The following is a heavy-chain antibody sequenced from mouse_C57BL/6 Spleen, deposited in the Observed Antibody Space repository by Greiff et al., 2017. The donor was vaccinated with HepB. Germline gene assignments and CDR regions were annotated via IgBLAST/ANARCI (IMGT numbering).Heavy chain of an antibody. V-gene: IGHV3-2*02. CDR2: ISYSGST. CDR1: GYSITSGYG. D-gene: IGHD1-2*01. Sequence: EVQLQQSGPGLVKPSQSLSLTCTVTGYSITSGYGWNWIRQFPGNKLEWMGYISYSGSTNYNPALKSRITITRNTSKNQFFLQLNSVTTEDTATYYCARTARIKYWGQGTTRTVSS. CDR3: ARTARIKY. J-gene: IGHJ2*01.